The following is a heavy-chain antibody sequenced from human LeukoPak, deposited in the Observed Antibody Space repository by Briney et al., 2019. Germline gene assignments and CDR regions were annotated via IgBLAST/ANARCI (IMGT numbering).Heavy chain of an antibody. V-gene: IGHV4-59*01. CDR3: ARDILAYFDY. CDR2: IYYSGST. CDR1: GCSISSYY. D-gene: IGHD2-21*01. J-gene: IGHJ4*02. Sequence: SETLSLTCTVSGCSISSYYWSWIRQPPGKGLEWIGYIYYSGSTNYNPSLKSRVTISVDTSKNQFSLKLSSVTAADTAVYYCARDILAYFDYWGQGTLVTVSS.